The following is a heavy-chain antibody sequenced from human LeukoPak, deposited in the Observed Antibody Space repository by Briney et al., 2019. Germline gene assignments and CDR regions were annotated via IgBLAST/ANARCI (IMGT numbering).Heavy chain of an antibody. CDR2: IYSSGST. D-gene: IGHD6-13*01. V-gene: IGHV4-4*07. CDR1: GGSISSDY. CDR3: ARAAAAGPSYYFDY. J-gene: IGHJ4*02. Sequence: SETLSRTCTVSGGSISSDYWGWIRQPAGKGLEFIGRIYSSGSTNYNPSLESLVTMSVDTSKNQFSLRLTSVTAADTAVYYCARAAAAGPSYYFDYWGQGTLVTVSS.